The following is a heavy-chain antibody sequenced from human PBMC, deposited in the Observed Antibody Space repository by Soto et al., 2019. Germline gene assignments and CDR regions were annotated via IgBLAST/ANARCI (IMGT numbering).Heavy chain of an antibody. CDR3: ARGVSNSGAYYTGPSAYDL. V-gene: IGHV1-69*06. J-gene: IGHJ3*01. D-gene: IGHD3-10*01. CDR2: TVPVFDTS. CDR1: GGTFNGYG. Sequence: QVQLVQSGAVVKKPGSSVEVSCKASGGTFNGYGISWVRQAPGQGLEWMGGTVPVFDTSKYAPRFQGRVTITADKSTSTAYRELSSVRSGDTAIYFCARGVSNSGAYYTGPSAYDLWGQGTLVIVSS.